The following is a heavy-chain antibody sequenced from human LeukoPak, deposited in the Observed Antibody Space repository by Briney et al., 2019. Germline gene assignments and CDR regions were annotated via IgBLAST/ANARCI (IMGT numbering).Heavy chain of an antibody. J-gene: IGHJ3*02. V-gene: IGHV3-53*01. CDR1: GFTVSSSY. D-gene: IGHD6-19*01. CDR2: IYGGGST. CDR3: ARSSGWYEAVSNFDI. Sequence: GGSLRLSCAAPGFTVSSSYMNWVRQAPGKGLEWISLIYGGGSTYYADSVKGRFTISRDNSKNTLYLQMNSLRAEDTAVYYCARSSGWYEAVSNFDIWGQGTMVTVSS.